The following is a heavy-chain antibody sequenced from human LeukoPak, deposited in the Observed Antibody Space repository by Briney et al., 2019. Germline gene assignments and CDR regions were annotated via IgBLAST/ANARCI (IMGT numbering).Heavy chain of an antibody. CDR3: ARDRTLFDY. V-gene: IGHV7-4-1*02. CDR1: GYSFSTHE. Sequence: ASVKVSCKASGYSFSTHEMNWVRQAPGQGLEWMGWINTNTGNPTYAQGFTGRFVFSLDTSVSTAYLQISSLKTEDTAVYYCARDRTLFDYWGQGTLVTVSS. CDR2: INTNTGNP. J-gene: IGHJ4*02. D-gene: IGHD1-14*01.